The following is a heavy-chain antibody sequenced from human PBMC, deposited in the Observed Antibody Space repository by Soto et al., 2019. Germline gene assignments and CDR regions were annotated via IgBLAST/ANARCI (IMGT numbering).Heavy chain of an antibody. CDR1: GGSISSYY. J-gene: IGHJ6*02. V-gene: IGHV4-4*07. CDR3: ARDLGYCSSTSCYYYYGMDV. Sequence: SETLSLTCTVSGGSISSYYWSWIRQPAGKGLEWIGRIYSSGSTNFNASLKSRVTMSLDTSKSQSSLKLSSVTAADTAVYYCARDLGYCSSTSCYYYYGMDVWGQGTTVTVSS. CDR2: IYSSGST. D-gene: IGHD2-2*03.